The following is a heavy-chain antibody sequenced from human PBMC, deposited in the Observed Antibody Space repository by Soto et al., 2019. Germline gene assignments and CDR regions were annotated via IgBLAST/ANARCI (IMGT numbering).Heavy chain of an antibody. CDR3: ARGFVVGATSYYYGMDV. CDR1: GGSFSGYY. V-gene: IGHV4-34*01. D-gene: IGHD1-26*01. J-gene: IGHJ6*02. Sequence: SETLSLTCAVYGGSFSGYYWSWIRQPPGKGREWIGEINHSGSTNYNPSLKSRVTISVDTSKNQFSLKLSSVTAADTAVYYCARGFVVGATSYYYGMDVWGQGTTVTVSS. CDR2: INHSGST.